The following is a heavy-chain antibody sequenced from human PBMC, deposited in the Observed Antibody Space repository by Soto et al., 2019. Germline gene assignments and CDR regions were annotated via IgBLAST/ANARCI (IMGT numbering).Heavy chain of an antibody. CDR2: ISSSSSYI. Sequence: EVQLVESGGGLVKPGGSLRLSCAASGFTFSSYSMNWVRQAPGKGLEWVSSISSSSSYIYYADSVKGRFTISRDNSKNTLYLQMNSLRAEDTAVYYCAKDGLIAVAPNYFDYWGQGTLVTVSS. CDR1: GFTFSSYS. D-gene: IGHD6-19*01. J-gene: IGHJ4*02. V-gene: IGHV3-21*04. CDR3: AKDGLIAVAPNYFDY.